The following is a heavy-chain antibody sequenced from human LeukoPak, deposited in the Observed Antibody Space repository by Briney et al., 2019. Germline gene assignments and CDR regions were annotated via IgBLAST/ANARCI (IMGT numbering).Heavy chain of an antibody. J-gene: IGHJ5*02. CDR3: ATQYCSGGSCEGFDP. D-gene: IGHD2-15*01. CDR2: INPNSGGT. CDR1: GYTFTSYY. V-gene: IGHV1-2*02. Sequence: ASVKVSCKASGYTFTSYYMHWVRQAPGQGLEWMGWINPNSGGTNYAQKFQGRVTMTRDTSISTAYMELSRLRPDDTAVYYCATQYCSGGSCEGFDPWGQGTLVTVSS.